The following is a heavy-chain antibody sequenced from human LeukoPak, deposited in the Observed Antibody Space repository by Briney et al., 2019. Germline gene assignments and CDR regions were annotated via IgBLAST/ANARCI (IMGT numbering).Heavy chain of an antibody. CDR1: GGSFSGYY. J-gene: IGHJ6*02. CDR2: INHSGST. CDR3: ARGHIPGTFSYYYGMDV. V-gene: IGHV4-34*01. D-gene: IGHD2-2*02. Sequence: SETLSLTCAVYGGSFSGYYWSWIRQPPGKGLERIGEINHSGSTNYNPSLKSRVTISVDTSKNQFSLKLSSVTAADTAVYYCARGHIPGTFSYYYGMDVWGQGTTVTVSS.